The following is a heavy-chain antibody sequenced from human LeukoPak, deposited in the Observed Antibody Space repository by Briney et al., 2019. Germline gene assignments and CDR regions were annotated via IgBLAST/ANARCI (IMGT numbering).Heavy chain of an antibody. CDR3: ARKGKLPDTAVDY. J-gene: IGHJ4*02. CDR2: IYHSGST. V-gene: IGHV4-38-2*01. D-gene: IGHD5-18*01. CDR1: GYSISSGYY. Sequence: SETLSLTCAVSGYSISSGYYWGWIRPPPGKGLEWIGRIYHSGSTYYNPSLKSRVTISVDTSKHHFSQKLSSVTAADTAVYYCARKGKLPDTAVDYWGQGTLVTVSS.